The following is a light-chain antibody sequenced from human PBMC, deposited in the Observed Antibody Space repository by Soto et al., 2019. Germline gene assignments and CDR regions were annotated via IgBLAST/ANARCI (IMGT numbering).Light chain of an antibody. V-gene: IGKV3-15*01. CDR2: GAS. CDR1: QSVSSN. CDR3: QQYNNWPPWT. J-gene: IGKJ1*01. Sequence: EIVMTQSPATLSVSPGERATLSCRASQSVSSNLAWYQQKPGQAPRLLIYGASTRATGIPARFSGSGSGTELTLTISSLQSEDFAVYYCQQYNNWPPWTFGQGTKGEIK.